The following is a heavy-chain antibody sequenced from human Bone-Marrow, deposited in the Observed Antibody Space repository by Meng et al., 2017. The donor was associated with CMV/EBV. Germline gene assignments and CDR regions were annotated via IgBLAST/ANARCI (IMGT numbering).Heavy chain of an antibody. V-gene: IGHV3-21*01. D-gene: IGHD2-2*01. J-gene: IGHJ6*02. Sequence: GESLKISCAASGFTFSSYSMNWVRQAPGKGLEWVSSISSSSSYIYYADSVKGRFTISRDNAKNTLYLQMNSLRAEDTAVYYCARDQTDIVVVPASTSYYYGMDVWGQGTTVTVSS. CDR3: ARDQTDIVVVPASTSYYYGMDV. CDR1: GFTFSSYS. CDR2: ISSSSSYI.